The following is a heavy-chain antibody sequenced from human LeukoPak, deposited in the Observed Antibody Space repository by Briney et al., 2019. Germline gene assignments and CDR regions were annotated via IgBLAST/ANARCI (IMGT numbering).Heavy chain of an antibody. CDR3: AKDLYCTSTNCNPY. CDR2: ISGSGGTT. V-gene: IGHV3-23*01. D-gene: IGHD2-2*01. CDR1: GFTFRSYA. Sequence: PGGSLRLSCAASGFTFRSYAMTWVRQAPGKGLEWVSAISGSGGTTYYADSVKGRFTISRDNSKNTLYLHMSSLRAEDTAVYYCAKDLYCTSTNCNPYWGQGTLVTVSS. J-gene: IGHJ4*02.